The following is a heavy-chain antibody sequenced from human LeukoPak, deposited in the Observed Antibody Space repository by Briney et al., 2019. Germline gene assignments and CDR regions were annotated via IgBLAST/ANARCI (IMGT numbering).Heavy chain of an antibody. J-gene: IGHJ6*02. Sequence: ASVKVSCKASGYTFTGYYMHWVRQAPGQGVERMGWINPNSGGTNYAQKFQGRVTMTRDTSISTAYMELSRLRSDDTAVYYCARETYGDYVRYYYYGMDVWGQGTTVTVSS. CDR3: ARETYGDYVRYYYYGMDV. CDR2: INPNSGGT. D-gene: IGHD4-17*01. V-gene: IGHV1-2*02. CDR1: GYTFTGYY.